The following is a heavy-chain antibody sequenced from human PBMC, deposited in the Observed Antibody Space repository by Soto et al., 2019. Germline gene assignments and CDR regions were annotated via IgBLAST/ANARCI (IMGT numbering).Heavy chain of an antibody. D-gene: IGHD3-22*01. J-gene: IGHJ5*02. CDR3: AREYYDSSGYFDP. CDR1: GGSISSGDYY. CDR2: IYYSGGT. V-gene: IGHV4-30-4*01. Sequence: PSETLSLTCTVSGGSISSGDYYWSWIRQPPGKGLEWIGYIYYSGGTYYNPSLKSRVTISVDTSKNQFSLKLSSVTAADTAVYYCAREYYDSSGYFDPSSQGTLVTVSS.